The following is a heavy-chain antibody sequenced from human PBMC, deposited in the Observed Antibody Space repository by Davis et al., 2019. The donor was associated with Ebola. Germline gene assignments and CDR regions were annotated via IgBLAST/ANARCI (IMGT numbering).Heavy chain of an antibody. J-gene: IGHJ6*04. CDR3: ARGGEVFYYGSGRLIYYYGMDV. Sequence: ASVTVSCKASGYTFTTYDINWVRQATGQGLEWMGWMNPKTGNTGYAQKFQGRVTMTRNTSISTAYMELSSLRSEDTAVYYCARGGEVFYYGSGRLIYYYGMDVWGKGTTVTVSS. D-gene: IGHD3-10*01. CDR1: GYTFTTYD. CDR2: MNPKTGNT. V-gene: IGHV1-8*01.